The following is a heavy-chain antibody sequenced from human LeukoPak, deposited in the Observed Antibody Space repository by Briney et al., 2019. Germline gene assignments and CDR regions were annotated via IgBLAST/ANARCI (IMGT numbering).Heavy chain of an antibody. CDR2: ISYDGSNK. CDR1: GFTFSSYA. D-gene: IGHD6-19*01. J-gene: IGHJ4*02. Sequence: GGSLRLSCAASGFTFSSYAMHWVRQAPGKGLEWVAVISYDGSNKYHADSVKGRFTISRDNSKNTLYLQMNSLRAEDTAVYYCAREGPASGYSSGWVDYWGQGTLVTVSS. CDR3: AREGPASGYSSGWVDY. V-gene: IGHV3-30-3*01.